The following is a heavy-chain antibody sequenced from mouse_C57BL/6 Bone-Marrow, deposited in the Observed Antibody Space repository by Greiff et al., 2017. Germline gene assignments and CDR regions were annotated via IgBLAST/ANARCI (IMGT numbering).Heavy chain of an antibody. J-gene: IGHJ3*01. Sequence: VQLQQSGPGLVQPSQSLSITCTVSGFSLTSYGVHWVRQSPGKGLEWLGGIWRGGSTDYNAAFISRLSISKDNSKSHVFFKMNSLQADDTDIYYCARAGPWFAYWGQGTLVTVSA. CDR3: ARAGPWFAY. CDR1: GFSLTSYG. CDR2: IWRGGST. V-gene: IGHV2-2*01.